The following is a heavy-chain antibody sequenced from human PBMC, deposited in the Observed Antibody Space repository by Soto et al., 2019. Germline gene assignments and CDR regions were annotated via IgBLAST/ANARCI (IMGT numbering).Heavy chain of an antibody. D-gene: IGHD3-10*01. CDR3: ASGMVRGVNDY. J-gene: IGHJ4*02. CDR2: ISSSGSTI. CDR1: GFTFSSYE. V-gene: IGHV3-48*03. Sequence: EVQLVESGGGLVQPGGSLRLSCAASGFTFSSYEMNWVRQAPGKGLEWVSYISSSGSTIYYADSVKGRFTISRDNAKNSLYLQMNSLRAEDTAVYYCASGMVRGVNDYWGQGTLVTVSS.